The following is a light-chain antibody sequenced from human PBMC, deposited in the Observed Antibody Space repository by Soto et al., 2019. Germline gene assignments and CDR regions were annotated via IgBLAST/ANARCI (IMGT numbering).Light chain of an antibody. CDR2: DAS. V-gene: IGKV3-11*01. J-gene: IGKJ2*01. CDR1: QSVSRY. CDR3: QQRSNWPPGYT. Sequence: EIVLTQSPATLSLSPGEGATLSCRASQSVSRYLAWYQQKPGQPPRLLIYDASSRAIGTPARFIGSGSGTDFTLTISSLEPEDFAVYYCQQRSNWPPGYTFGQGTKLDIK.